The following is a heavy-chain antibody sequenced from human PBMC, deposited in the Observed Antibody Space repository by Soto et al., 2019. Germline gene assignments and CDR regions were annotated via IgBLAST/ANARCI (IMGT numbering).Heavy chain of an antibody. CDR2: ISYDGNNK. Sequence: QVQLVESGGGVVQPGRSLRLSCAASGFTFSSYAMYWVRQGPGKGLEWVAVISYDGNNKYYADSVKGRFTISRDNSKNTLSRQMDRLSAEHTAVYYCARAGCDGGRCYTLVGRRYSMDVWGKGTTVPVSS. D-gene: IGHD2-15*01. J-gene: IGHJ6*04. CDR3: ARAGCDGGRCYTLVGRRYSMDV. V-gene: IGHV3-30-3*01. CDR1: GFTFSSYA.